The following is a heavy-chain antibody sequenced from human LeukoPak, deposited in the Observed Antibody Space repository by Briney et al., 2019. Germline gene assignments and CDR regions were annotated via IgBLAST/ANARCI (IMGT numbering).Heavy chain of an antibody. CDR3: IRGVALDY. D-gene: IGHD3-10*01. V-gene: IGHV3-15*01. CDR2: IKSKTDGGTT. Sequence: PGGSLRLSCAASGFTFSSYAMSWVRQAPGKGLEWVGRIKSKTDGGTTDYAAPVKGRFTISRDDSKNTLYLQMNSLKTEDTAVYYCIRGVALDYWGQGTLVTVSS. CDR1: GFTFSSYA. J-gene: IGHJ4*02.